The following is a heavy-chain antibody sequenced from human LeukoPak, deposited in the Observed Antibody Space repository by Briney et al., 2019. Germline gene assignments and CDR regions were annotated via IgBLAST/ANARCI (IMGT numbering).Heavy chain of an antibody. J-gene: IGHJ4*02. V-gene: IGHV1-2*02. CDR1: GYTFTGYY. CDR2: INPNSGGT. Sequence: GASVKVSCKASGYTFTGYYMHWVRQAPGQGLEWMGWINPNSGGTNYAQKFQGRVTMTRDTSISTAYMEPSRLRSDDTAVYYCARDLSVGTYYYGSGSYTSNYWGQGTLVTVSS. CDR3: ARDLSVGTYYYGSGSYTSNY. D-gene: IGHD3-10*01.